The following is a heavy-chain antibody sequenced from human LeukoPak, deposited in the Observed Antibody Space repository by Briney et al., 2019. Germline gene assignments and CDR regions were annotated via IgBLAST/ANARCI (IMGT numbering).Heavy chain of an antibody. CDR1: GFTFSSYA. D-gene: IGHD1-26*01. CDR2: IYSGGST. Sequence: GGSLRLSCAASGFTFSSYAMSWVRQAPGKGLEWVSVIYSGGSTYYADSVKGRFTISRDNSKNTLYLQMNSLRAEDTAVYYCARAIVGATPENYWGQGTLVTVSS. CDR3: ARAIVGATPENY. V-gene: IGHV3-66*01. J-gene: IGHJ4*02.